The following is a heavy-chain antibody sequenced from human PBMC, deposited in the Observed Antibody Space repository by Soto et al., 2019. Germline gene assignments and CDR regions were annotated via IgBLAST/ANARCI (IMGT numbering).Heavy chain of an antibody. CDR2: IHPSGGGS. CDR3: ARGGHIAVVTDSFDS. J-gene: IGHJ4*01. D-gene: IGHD2-21*02. Sequence: ASVKVSCKSPGXPFNTYYLHWVRQAPGQGLEWMGMIHPSGGGSTYAQKFLGRVTMTMDSSTSTVFMELTSLRSADTAVYYCARGGHIAVVTDSFDSWG. CDR1: GXPFNTYY. V-gene: IGHV1-46*02.